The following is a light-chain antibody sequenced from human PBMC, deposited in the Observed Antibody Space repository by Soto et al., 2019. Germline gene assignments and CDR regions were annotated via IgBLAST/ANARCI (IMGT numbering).Light chain of an antibody. CDR3: QQYNSWLWT. CDR1: QSVSSK. CDR2: GAS. V-gene: IGKV3-15*01. Sequence: EIVMTRSPATLSVSPGEGATLSCRASQSVSSKLAWYQQKPGQAPRLLIYGASTRATGIPARFSGSGSGTEFTLIISSLQSEDSAVYYCQQYNSWLWTFGQGTKVEIK. J-gene: IGKJ1*01.